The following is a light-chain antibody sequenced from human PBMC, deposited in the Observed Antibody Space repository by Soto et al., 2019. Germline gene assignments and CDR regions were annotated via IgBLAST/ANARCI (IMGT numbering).Light chain of an antibody. CDR3: QQYGTSPRT. V-gene: IGKV3-20*01. J-gene: IGKJ1*01. CDR1: QSVSSN. Sequence: EIEMTQSPATLSVSPGERATLSCRASQSVSSNFAWYQQTSGQAPRLLIYGASSRATGFPDRFSGSGSGTDFTLTISRLEPEDFAVYYCQQYGTSPRTFGQGTKVDIK. CDR2: GAS.